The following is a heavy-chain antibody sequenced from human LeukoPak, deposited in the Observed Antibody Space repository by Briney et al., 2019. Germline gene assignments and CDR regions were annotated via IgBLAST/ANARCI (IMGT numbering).Heavy chain of an antibody. CDR1: GFTFSSYS. Sequence: PGGSLRLSCAASGFTFSSYSMNWVRQAPGKGLEWVSSISSSSSYIYYADSVKGRFTISRDNAKDSLYLQMNSLRAEDTAVYYCARDHIAAAGTQWFDPWGQGTLVTVSS. J-gene: IGHJ5*02. D-gene: IGHD6-13*01. CDR2: ISSSSSYI. V-gene: IGHV3-21*01. CDR3: ARDHIAAAGTQWFDP.